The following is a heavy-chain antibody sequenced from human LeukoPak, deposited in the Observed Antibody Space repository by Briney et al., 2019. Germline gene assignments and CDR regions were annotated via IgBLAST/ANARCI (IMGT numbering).Heavy chain of an antibody. CDR1: GFTFSSYR. V-gene: IGHV3-7*01. J-gene: IGHJ4*02. CDR2: IKQDGSEK. D-gene: IGHD1-26*01. CDR3: VSGSYHNFDY. Sequence: PGGSLRLSCAASGFTFSSYRMSWGRQAPGKGLEWVANIKQDGSEKYYVDSVKSRFTISRDNAKNSLYLQMNSLRAEDTAVYYCVSGSYHNFDYWGQGTLVTVSS.